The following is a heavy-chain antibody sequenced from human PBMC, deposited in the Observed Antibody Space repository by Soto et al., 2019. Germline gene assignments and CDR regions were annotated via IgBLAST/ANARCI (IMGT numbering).Heavy chain of an antibody. CDR3: ARLRWETENNWFDP. CDR1: GDSINSVDHY. V-gene: IGHV4-30-4*01. D-gene: IGHD1-26*01. J-gene: IGHJ5*02. CDR2: IYHSGST. Sequence: QVQLQESGPGLVRPSQTMSLTCTVSGDSINSVDHYWSWIRQPPGKGLEWMGYIYHSGSTHYNPSLNSRPTISIYTSTNRFSLNLTSVTAADTAVYFCARLRWETENNWFDPWGQGALVTVSS.